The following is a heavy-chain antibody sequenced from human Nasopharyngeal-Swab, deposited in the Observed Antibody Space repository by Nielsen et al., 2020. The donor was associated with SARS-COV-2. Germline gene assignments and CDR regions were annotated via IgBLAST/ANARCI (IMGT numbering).Heavy chain of an antibody. V-gene: IGHV5-51*01. CDR1: GYSFTAYW. CDR2: IYPGDSDT. CDR3: ARHLFPRGDYDGMDV. Sequence: GASLEISCKGSGYSFTAYWIGWGRQLPGQGLEWMGIIYPGDSDTRYSPSFQGQVTISAVKSISTAYLQWSSLKASDTAIYYCARHLFPRGDYDGMDVWGQGTTVTVS. D-gene: IGHD2-15*01. J-gene: IGHJ6*02.